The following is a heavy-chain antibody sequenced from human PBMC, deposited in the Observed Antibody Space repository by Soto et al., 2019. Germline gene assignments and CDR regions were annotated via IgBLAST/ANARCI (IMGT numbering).Heavy chain of an antibody. V-gene: IGHV1-69*12. D-gene: IGHD5-18*01. Sequence: QVQLVQSGAEVKKPGSSVKVSCKASGGTFSSYAISWVRQAPGQGLEWMGGIIPIFGTANYAQKFQGRVTITAEESTSTAYMELSSLRSEDTAVYYCARDGVRYSYGYLLPFDYWGQGTLVTVSS. CDR1: GGTFSSYA. J-gene: IGHJ4*02. CDR2: IIPIFGTA. CDR3: ARDGVRYSYGYLLPFDY.